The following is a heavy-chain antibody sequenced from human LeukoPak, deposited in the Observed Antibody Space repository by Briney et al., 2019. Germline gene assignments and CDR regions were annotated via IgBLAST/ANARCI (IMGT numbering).Heavy chain of an antibody. D-gene: IGHD6-19*01. CDR3: ARDPGYSSGWYSGGHNWFDP. Sequence: GGSLRLSCAASGFTFSSYSMNWVRQAPGKGLEWVSSISSSSYIYYADSVKGRFTISRDNAKNSLYLQMNSLRAEDTAVYYCARDPGYSSGWYSGGHNWFDPWGQGTLVTVSS. CDR1: GFTFSSYS. CDR2: ISSSSYI. V-gene: IGHV3-21*01. J-gene: IGHJ5*02.